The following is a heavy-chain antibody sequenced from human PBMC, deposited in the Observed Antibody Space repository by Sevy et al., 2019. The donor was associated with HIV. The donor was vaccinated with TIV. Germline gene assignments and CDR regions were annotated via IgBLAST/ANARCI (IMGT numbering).Heavy chain of an antibody. V-gene: IGHV1-69*13. CDR3: ARGGSNGWYYFDY. J-gene: IGHJ4*01. D-gene: IGHD6-19*01. CDR2: IIPILGTV. CDR1: GDTFSSYG. Sequence: ASVKVSCKASGDTFSSYGISWVRQAPGQGLEWMGGIIPILGTVNYALKFQGRVTITADESTKTAYMELSSLRSEDTAVYYCARGGSNGWYYFDYWGQETLVTVSS.